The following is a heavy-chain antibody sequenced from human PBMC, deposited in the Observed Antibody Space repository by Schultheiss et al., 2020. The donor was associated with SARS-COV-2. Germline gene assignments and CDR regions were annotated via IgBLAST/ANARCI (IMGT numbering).Heavy chain of an antibody. CDR3: ARGSPRLGIYGLYGMDV. V-gene: IGHV3-48*03. D-gene: IGHD2-21*01. J-gene: IGHJ6*02. Sequence: GGSLRLSCAASGFTFSSYEMNWVRQAPGKGLEWVSYISSSGSTIYYADSVKGRFTISRDNAKNSLYLQMNSLRAEDTAVYYCARGSPRLGIYGLYGMDVWGQGTTVTVSS. CDR1: GFTFSSYE. CDR2: ISSSGSTI.